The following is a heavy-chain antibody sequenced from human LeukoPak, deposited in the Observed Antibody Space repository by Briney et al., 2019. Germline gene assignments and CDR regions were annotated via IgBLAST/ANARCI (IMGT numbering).Heavy chain of an antibody. J-gene: IGHJ4*02. CDR2: ISYDGSNK. D-gene: IGHD6-6*01. Sequence: GGSLRLSCAASGFTFSSYAMHWVRQAPGKGLEWVAVISYDGSNKYYADSVKGRFTVSRDNAKNTLYLQVNNLRAEDTAVYYCARGPNSNWSGLDFWGQGTLLTVSS. CDR1: GFTFSSYA. CDR3: ARGPNSNWSGLDF. V-gene: IGHV3-30-3*01.